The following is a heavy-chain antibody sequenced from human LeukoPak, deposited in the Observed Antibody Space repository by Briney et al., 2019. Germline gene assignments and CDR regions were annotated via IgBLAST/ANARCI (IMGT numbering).Heavy chain of an antibody. D-gene: IGHD2-2*01. V-gene: IGHV3-30*02. Sequence: GGSLRLSCAASGFTFSSYGKHWVRQAPGKGLEWVAFIRYDGSNKYYADSVKGRFTISRDNSKNTLYLQMNSLRAEDTAVYYCATSIVVVPAAVYYWGQGTLVTVSS. J-gene: IGHJ4*02. CDR3: ATSIVVVPAAVYY. CDR2: IRYDGSNK. CDR1: GFTFSSYG.